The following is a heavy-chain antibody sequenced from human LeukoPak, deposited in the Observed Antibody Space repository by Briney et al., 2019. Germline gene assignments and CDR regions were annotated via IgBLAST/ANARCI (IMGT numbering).Heavy chain of an antibody. Sequence: GGSLRLSCAASGFTFSNAWMSWVRQAPGKGLEWVGRIKSKTDGGTTDYAAPVKGRFTISRDDSKNTLYLQMNSLKTEDTAVYYCTTDSAEYSGTLDYWGQGTLVTVSS. CDR2: IKSKTDGGTT. CDR3: TTDSAEYSGTLDY. V-gene: IGHV3-15*01. J-gene: IGHJ4*02. CDR1: GFTFSNAW. D-gene: IGHD6-6*01.